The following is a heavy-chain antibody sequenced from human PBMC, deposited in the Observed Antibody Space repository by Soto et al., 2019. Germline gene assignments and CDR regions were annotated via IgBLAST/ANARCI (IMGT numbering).Heavy chain of an antibody. CDR2: ISGSGGST. D-gene: IGHD3-10*01. CDR1: GFTFSSYA. Sequence: GGSLRLSCAASGFTFSSYAMSWVRQAPGKGLEWVSAISGSGGSTYYADSVKGRFTISRDNSKKRLYLHMNSLRAEDTAVYCCAKRSGIILSYAMDVWGQGTTVTVSS. V-gene: IGHV3-23*01. CDR3: AKRSGIILSYAMDV. J-gene: IGHJ6*02.